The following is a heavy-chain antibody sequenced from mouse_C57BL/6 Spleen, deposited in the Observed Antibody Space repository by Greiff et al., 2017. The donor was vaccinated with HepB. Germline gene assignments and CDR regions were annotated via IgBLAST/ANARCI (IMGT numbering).Heavy chain of an antibody. CDR2: INPNNGGT. CDR1: GYTFTDYN. J-gene: IGHJ3*01. D-gene: IGHD2-2*01. Sequence: EVQLQQSGPELVKPGASVKMSCKASGYTFTDYNMHWVKQSHGKSLEWIGYINPNNGGTSYNQKFKGKATLTVNKSSSTAYMELRSLTSEDSAVYYCAREYYGYDEGWFAYWGQGTLVTVSA. V-gene: IGHV1-22*01. CDR3: AREYYGYDEGWFAY.